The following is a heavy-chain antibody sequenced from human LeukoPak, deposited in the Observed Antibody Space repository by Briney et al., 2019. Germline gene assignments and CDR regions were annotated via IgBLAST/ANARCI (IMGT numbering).Heavy chain of an antibody. CDR1: GGSISSGGYY. CDR3: ARVRVVVAATLGAFDI. CDR2: IDYSGST. V-gene: IGHV4-31*03. J-gene: IGHJ3*02. D-gene: IGHD2-15*01. Sequence: SQTLSLTCTVSGGSISSGGYYWSWIRQHPGKGLEWIGYIDYSGSTYYNPSLKSRVTISVDTSKNQFSLKLSSVTAADTAVYYCARVRVVVAATLGAFDIWGQGTMVTVSS.